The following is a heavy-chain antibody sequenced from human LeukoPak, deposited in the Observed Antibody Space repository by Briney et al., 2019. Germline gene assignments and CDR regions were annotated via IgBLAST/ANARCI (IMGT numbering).Heavy chain of an antibody. J-gene: IGHJ4*02. V-gene: IGHV3-23*01. CDR3: AKDSITYSSSWYVDY. Sequence: PGGSLRLSCAASGFTFSSYAMSWVRQAPGKGLEWVSAISGSGGSTYYADSVKGRFTISRDNSKNTLCLQMNSLRAEDTAVYYCAKDSITYSSSWYVDYWGQGALVTVSS. CDR1: GFTFSSYA. CDR2: ISGSGGST. D-gene: IGHD6-13*01.